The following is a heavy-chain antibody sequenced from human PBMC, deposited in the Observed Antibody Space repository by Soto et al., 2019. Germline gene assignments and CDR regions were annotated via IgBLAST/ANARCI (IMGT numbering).Heavy chain of an antibody. J-gene: IGHJ6*02. Sequence: PSETLSLTCTVSGGSISSYYWSWIRQPPGKGLEWIGYIYYSGSTNYNPSLKSRVTISVDTSKNQFSLKLSSVTAADTAVYYCARGSDDFWSGYLYYYYGMDVWGQGTTVTVSS. CDR2: IYYSGST. CDR3: ARGSDDFWSGYLYYYYGMDV. V-gene: IGHV4-59*01. D-gene: IGHD3-3*01. CDR1: GGSISSYY.